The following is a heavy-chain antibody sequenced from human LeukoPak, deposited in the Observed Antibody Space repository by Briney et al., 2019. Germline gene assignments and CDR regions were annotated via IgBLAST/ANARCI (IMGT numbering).Heavy chain of an antibody. CDR1: GFTFSHYW. CDR3: ARDHNVADV. V-gene: IGHV3-7*01. D-gene: IGHD2-8*01. J-gene: IGHJ3*01. Sequence: GSLRLSCVASGFTFSHYWMTWYRQAPGKGLEWVANLNQDGSIQAYGDSVRGRFTISRDNAKNSVYIQMNSLRVEDTAMYFCARDHNVADVWGRGTKVTVSS. CDR2: LNQDGSIQ.